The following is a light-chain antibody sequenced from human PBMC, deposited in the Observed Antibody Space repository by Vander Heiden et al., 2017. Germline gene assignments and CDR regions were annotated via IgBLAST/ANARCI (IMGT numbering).Light chain of an antibody. CDR1: QSLLYRDGNNY. Sequence: VLTQSPLFVPVTPGDSASISCRSSQSLLYRDGNNYLDWYLQKPGQSPQLLIYLGSTRASGVPERFTGSGSGTDFALKITRVEAEDVGIYYCMQPLQTPRTFGQGTKVEI. V-gene: IGKV2-28*01. J-gene: IGKJ1*01. CDR3: MQPLQTPRT. CDR2: LGS.